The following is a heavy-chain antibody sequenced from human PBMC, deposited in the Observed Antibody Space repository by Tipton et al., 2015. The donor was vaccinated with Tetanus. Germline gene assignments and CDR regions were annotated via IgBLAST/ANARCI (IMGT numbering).Heavy chain of an antibody. CDR2: IYYSGST. CDR3: ATMTPVDWYFDL. J-gene: IGHJ2*01. Sequence: GLVKPSDTLSLSCSVSGDSISSYFWSWIRQSPGQGLEWIGLIYYSGSTSYNPSLKSRVTISVDTSKNQLSLKLTSVTAADTAVYYCATMTPVDWYFDLWGRGTLVTVSS. V-gene: IGHV4-59*07. CDR1: GDSISSYF. D-gene: IGHD4-23*01.